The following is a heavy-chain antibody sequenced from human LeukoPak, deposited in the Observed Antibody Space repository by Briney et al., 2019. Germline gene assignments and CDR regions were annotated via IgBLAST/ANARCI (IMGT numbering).Heavy chain of an antibody. J-gene: IGHJ4*02. Sequence: GESLKISCKHSEYSFPNYCIGWVRQMPGKGLEWMGIIYPDDSDTRYSPSFQGQVTISADKSISTAYLQWSSLKASDTAMYYCARLNGFPGVGDYWGQGTLVTVSS. CDR2: IYPDDSDT. CDR1: EYSFPNYC. D-gene: IGHD1-1*01. CDR3: ARLNGFPGVGDY. V-gene: IGHV5-51*01.